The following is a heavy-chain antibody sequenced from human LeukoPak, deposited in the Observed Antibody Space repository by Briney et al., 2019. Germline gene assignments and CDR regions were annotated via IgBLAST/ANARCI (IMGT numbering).Heavy chain of an antibody. D-gene: IGHD4-17*01. Sequence: SGPTLVNPTQTLTLTCTFSGFSLSTSGVGVGWIRQPPGKALEWLALIYWDDDKRYSPSLKSRITITKDTSKNQVVLTMTNMDPVDTATYYCAHYDYGDSPTVDYFDYWSQGTLVTVSS. CDR1: GFSLSTSGVG. J-gene: IGHJ4*02. CDR2: IYWDDDK. CDR3: AHYDYGDSPTVDYFDY. V-gene: IGHV2-5*02.